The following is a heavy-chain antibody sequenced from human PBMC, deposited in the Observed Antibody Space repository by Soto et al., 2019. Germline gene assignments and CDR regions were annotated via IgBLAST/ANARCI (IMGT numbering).Heavy chain of an antibody. CDR1: GGSISSYY. D-gene: IGHD6-19*01. CDR2: IYTSGST. CDR3: ARDLYLVGSGWTGGFDY. J-gene: IGHJ4*02. Sequence: PSETLSLTCTVSGGSISSYYWSWIRQPAGKGLEWIGRIYTSGSTNYNPSLKSRVTMSVDTSKNQFSLKLSSVTAADTAVYYCARDLYLVGSGWTGGFDYWGQGTLVTVSS. V-gene: IGHV4-4*07.